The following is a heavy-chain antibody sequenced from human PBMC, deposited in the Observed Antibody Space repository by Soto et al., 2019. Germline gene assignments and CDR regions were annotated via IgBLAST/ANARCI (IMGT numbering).Heavy chain of an antibody. V-gene: IGHV3-9*01. Sequence: GGSLRLSCAASGFTFDDYAMHWVRQAPGKGLEWVSGISWNSGSIGYADSVKGRFTISRDNAKNSLYLQMNSLRAEDTALYYCAKDMVGYSYGYYFDYWGQGTLVTVSS. CDR2: ISWNSGSI. CDR3: AKDMVGYSYGYYFDY. CDR1: GFTFDDYA. J-gene: IGHJ4*02. D-gene: IGHD5-18*01.